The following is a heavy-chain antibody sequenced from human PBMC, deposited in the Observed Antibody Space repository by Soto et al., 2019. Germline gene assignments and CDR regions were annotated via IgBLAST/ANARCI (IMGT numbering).Heavy chain of an antibody. Sequence: ASVKVSCKASGFTFTSSAVQWVRQARGQRLEWIGWIVVGSGNTNYAQKFQERVTITRDMSTSTAYMELSSLRSEDTAVYYCATNYYGSGIDINWFDSWGQGTLVTGSS. CDR2: IVVGSGNT. CDR3: ATNYYGSGIDINWFDS. V-gene: IGHV1-58*01. CDR1: GFTFTSSA. J-gene: IGHJ5*01. D-gene: IGHD3-10*01.